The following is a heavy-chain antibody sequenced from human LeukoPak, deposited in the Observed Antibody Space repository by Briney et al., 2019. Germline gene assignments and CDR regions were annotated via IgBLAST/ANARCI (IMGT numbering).Heavy chain of an antibody. CDR1: GGSFSGYY. CDR2: INHSGST. D-gene: IGHD6-19*01. J-gene: IGHJ4*02. Sequence: SETLSLTCAVYGGSFSGYYWSCIRQPPGKGLEWIGEINHSGSTNYNPSLKSRVTISVDTSKNQFSLKLSSVTAADTAVYYCARTPPVDQPPPQQSLSFDYWGQGTLVTVSS. V-gene: IGHV4-34*01. CDR3: ARTPPVDQPPPQQSLSFDY.